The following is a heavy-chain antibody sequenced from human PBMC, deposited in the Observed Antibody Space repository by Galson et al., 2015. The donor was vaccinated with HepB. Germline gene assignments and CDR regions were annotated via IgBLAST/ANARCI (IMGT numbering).Heavy chain of an antibody. CDR1: GFTFSSYA. J-gene: IGHJ4*02. Sequence: SLRLSCAASGFTFSSYAMSWVRQAPGKGLEWVSAISGSGGSTYYADSVKGRFTISRDNSKNSVYLQMNSLTTEDTAVYFCAAPGGYGPYWGQGTLVTVSS. CDR2: ISGSGGST. D-gene: IGHD4-17*01. CDR3: AAPGGYGPY. V-gene: IGHV3-23*01.